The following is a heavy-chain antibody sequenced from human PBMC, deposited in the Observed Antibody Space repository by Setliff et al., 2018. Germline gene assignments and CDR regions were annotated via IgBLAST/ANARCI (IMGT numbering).Heavy chain of an antibody. J-gene: IGHJ4*02. CDR3: ARRYNFWSGYLDY. CDR2: INHSGST. Sequence: LSLTCAVYGGSFSGYYWSWIRQPPGKGLEWIGEINHSGSTNYNPSLKSRVTISVDTSKNQFSLKLSSVTAADTAVYYCARRYNFWSGYLDYWGQGTQVTVSS. D-gene: IGHD3-3*01. CDR1: GGSFSGYY. V-gene: IGHV4-34*01.